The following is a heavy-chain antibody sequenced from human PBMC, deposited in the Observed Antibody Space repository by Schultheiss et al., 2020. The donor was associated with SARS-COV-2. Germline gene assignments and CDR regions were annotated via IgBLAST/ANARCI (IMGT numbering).Heavy chain of an antibody. Sequence: GGSLRLSCTASGFTFGDYAMSWVRQAPGKGLEWVSAISGSGGSTYYADSVKGRFTISRDNSKNTLYLQMNSLRAEDTAVYYCAKLSSGWYYEWGQGTLVTVSS. J-gene: IGHJ4*02. D-gene: IGHD6-19*01. CDR1: GFTFGDYA. CDR2: ISGSGGST. V-gene: IGHV3-23*01. CDR3: AKLSSGWYYE.